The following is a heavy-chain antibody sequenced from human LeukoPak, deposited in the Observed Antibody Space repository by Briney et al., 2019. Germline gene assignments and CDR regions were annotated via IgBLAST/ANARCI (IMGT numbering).Heavy chain of an antibody. J-gene: IGHJ6*03. CDR3: ARRGGGDSSFYYYYMDV. CDR1: GGSFSGYY. V-gene: IGHV4-34*01. Sequence: SETLSLTCAVYGGSFSGYYWSWIRQPPGRGLEWIGEINHSGSTNYNPSLKSRVTISVDTSKNQFSLKLSSVTAADTAVYYCARRGGGDSSFYYYYMDVWGKGTTVTVSS. CDR2: INHSGST. D-gene: IGHD3-22*01.